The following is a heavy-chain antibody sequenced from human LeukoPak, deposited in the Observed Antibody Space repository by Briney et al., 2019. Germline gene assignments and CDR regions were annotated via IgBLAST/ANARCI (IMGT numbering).Heavy chain of an antibody. CDR2: VNPNTGVT. CDR3: ARWLQLAGVFDF. J-gene: IGHJ4*02. CDR1: GYTFSGHF. V-gene: IGHV1-2*02. D-gene: IGHD5-24*01. Sequence: ASVKVSCKASGYTFSGHFLHWIRQAPGQRLVWVGWVNPNTGVTNYAQKFQGRVTMTRDTSVSTAYMELTRLTSDDTALYYCARWLQLAGVFDFWGQGSLVTVYS.